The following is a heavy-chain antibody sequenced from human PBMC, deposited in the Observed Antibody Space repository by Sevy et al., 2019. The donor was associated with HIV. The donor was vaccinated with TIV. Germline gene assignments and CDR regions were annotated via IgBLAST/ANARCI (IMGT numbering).Heavy chain of an antibody. CDR3: ARGKVLFDY. Sequence: SDTLSLTCTVSGGSFSSYYWSWIRQSPGKGLEWIGYIYYNGTTNSSPSLRRRVTISPHTSKSQFSLKLKSVTAADTAVYYCARGKVLFDYWGQGTLVTVSS. CDR1: GGSFSSYY. CDR2: IYYNGTT. D-gene: IGHD1-20*01. V-gene: IGHV4-59*01. J-gene: IGHJ4*02.